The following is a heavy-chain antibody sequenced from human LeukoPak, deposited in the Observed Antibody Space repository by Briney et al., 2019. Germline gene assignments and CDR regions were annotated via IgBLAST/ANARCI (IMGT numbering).Heavy chain of an antibody. J-gene: IGHJ4*02. Sequence: PGGSLRLSCAASGFTFSSYAMHWVRQAPGKGLEYVSAISSNGGSTYYANSVKGRFTISRDNSKNTLYLQMGGLRAEDMAVYYCARVRLSGSYFFDYWGQGTLVTVSS. D-gene: IGHD1-26*01. CDR1: GFTFSSYA. CDR2: ISSNGGST. CDR3: ARVRLSGSYFFDY. V-gene: IGHV3-64*01.